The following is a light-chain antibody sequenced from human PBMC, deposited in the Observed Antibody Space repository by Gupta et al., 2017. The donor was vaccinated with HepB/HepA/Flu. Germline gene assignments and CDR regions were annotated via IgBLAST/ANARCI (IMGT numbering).Light chain of an antibody. CDR1: SGHSSYA. Sequence: QLVLTQSPSASASLGASVKLTCPLSSGHSSYAIAWHQQQPEKGPRYLMKLNSDGSHSKGDGIPARFSGSSSGAERYLTISSLQSEDEADYYCQTWGTGGVFGGGTKLTVL. V-gene: IGLV4-69*01. CDR3: QTWGTGGV. CDR2: LNSDGSH. J-gene: IGLJ2*01.